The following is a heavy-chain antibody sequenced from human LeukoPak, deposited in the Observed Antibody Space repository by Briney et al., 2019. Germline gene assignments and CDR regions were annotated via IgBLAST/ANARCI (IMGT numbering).Heavy chain of an antibody. Sequence: GASVKVSCKASGYTFTGYYMHWVRQAPGQGLEWMGWINPNSGGTNYAQKFQGRVTMTRDTSISTAYMELSGLRSDDTAVYYCARPVYCSGGSCYSWWFDPWGQGTLVTVSS. D-gene: IGHD2-15*01. CDR3: ARPVYCSGGSCYSWWFDP. CDR2: INPNSGGT. V-gene: IGHV1-2*02. CDR1: GYTFTGYY. J-gene: IGHJ5*02.